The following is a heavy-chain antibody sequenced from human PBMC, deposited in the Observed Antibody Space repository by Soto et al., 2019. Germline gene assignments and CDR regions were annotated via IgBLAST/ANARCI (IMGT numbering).Heavy chain of an antibody. CDR2: IYPGDSDT. J-gene: IGHJ1*01. Sequence: GESLNLSCRGSGFNYNLHWIRWVRQNPCRGLAWIGIIYPGDSDTRYNPSFQGQVTISVDKSINTAYLQWDSLEASDTATYYCARHLRSYDFFQYYYGIDVWGQGTLVTVSS. D-gene: IGHD3-10*01. V-gene: IGHV5-51*01. CDR3: ARHLRSYDFFQYYYGIDV. CDR1: GFNYNLHW.